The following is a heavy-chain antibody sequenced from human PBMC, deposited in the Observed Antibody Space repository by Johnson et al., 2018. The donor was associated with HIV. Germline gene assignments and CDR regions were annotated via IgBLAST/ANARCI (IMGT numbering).Heavy chain of an antibody. CDR1: GFTFSSYA. CDR2: ISWNGGST. V-gene: IGHV3-NL1*01. CDR3: ARDGRGEQLVDQGDAFDI. D-gene: IGHD6-6*01. Sequence: QVQLVESGGGVVQPGRSLRLSCAASGFTFSSYAIHWVRQAPGKGLEWVSGISWNGGSTGYANSVKGRFTISRDSSKNTLYLQVNGLRAEDAAVYYCARDGRGEQLVDQGDAFDIWGQGTVVIVSS. J-gene: IGHJ3*02.